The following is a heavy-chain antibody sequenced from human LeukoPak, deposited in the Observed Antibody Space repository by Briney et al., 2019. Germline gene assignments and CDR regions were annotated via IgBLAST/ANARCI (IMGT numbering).Heavy chain of an antibody. CDR3: ARTIVGATGAFDI. Sequence: NPSQTLSLTCTVSGGSISSGGYYWSWIRQPPGKGLEWIGYIYHSGSTYYNPSLKSRVTISVDRSKNQFSLKLSSVTAADTAVYYCARTIVGATGAFDIWGQGTMVTVSS. CDR2: IYHSGST. D-gene: IGHD1-26*01. J-gene: IGHJ3*02. CDR1: GGSISSGGYY. V-gene: IGHV4-30-2*01.